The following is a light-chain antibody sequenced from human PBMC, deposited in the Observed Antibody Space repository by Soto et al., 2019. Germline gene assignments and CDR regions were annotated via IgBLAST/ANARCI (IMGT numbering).Light chain of an antibody. CDR2: GAS. CDR1: QTVSTNY. V-gene: IGKV3D-20*02. CDR3: QQRSNWPPIT. Sequence: EIMLKQSPATLSLTPGERATLSCSAIQTVSTNYLAWYQQKPGQAPRLLIYGASKRATGIPDRFSGSGSGTDFTLTISSLEPEDFAVYYCQQRSNWPPITFGQGTRLE. J-gene: IGKJ5*01.